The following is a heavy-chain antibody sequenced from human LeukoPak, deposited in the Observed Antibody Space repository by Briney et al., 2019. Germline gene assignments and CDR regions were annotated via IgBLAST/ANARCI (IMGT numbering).Heavy chain of an antibody. J-gene: IGHJ6*02. D-gene: IGHD2-15*01. Sequence: ASVKVSCKASGYTFSGYYMHWVRQAPGQGLEWMGWINPNSGGTNYAQKFQGRVTMTRDTSISTAYMELSRLRSDDTAVYYCARVVGIREYGMDVWGQGTTVTVSS. CDR1: GYTFSGYY. V-gene: IGHV1-2*02. CDR2: INPNSGGT. CDR3: ARVVGIREYGMDV.